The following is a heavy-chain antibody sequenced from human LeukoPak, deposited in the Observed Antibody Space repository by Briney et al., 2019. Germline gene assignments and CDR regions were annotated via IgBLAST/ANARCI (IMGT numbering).Heavy chain of an antibody. D-gene: IGHD3-16*01. J-gene: IGHJ4*02. V-gene: IGHV3-33*08. CDR1: GFTFSSYG. Sequence: GGSLRLSCAASGFTFSSYGMHWVRQAPGKGLEWVAVIWYDGSDKYYADSVKGRFTISRDNSKNTLYLQMTSLRADDTAVYYCARDRVLHYSDYWGQGALVTVPS. CDR2: IWYDGSDK. CDR3: ARDRVLHYSDY.